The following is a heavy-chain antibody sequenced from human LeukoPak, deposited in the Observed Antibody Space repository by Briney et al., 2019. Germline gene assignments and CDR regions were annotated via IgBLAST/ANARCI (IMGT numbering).Heavy chain of an antibody. J-gene: IGHJ4*02. D-gene: IGHD3-22*01. CDR3: ARGPHYYDSSGYYYHADY. CDR2: ISYDGSDK. CDR1: GFTFSNYA. V-gene: IGHV3-30-3*01. Sequence: GGSLRLSCAASGFTFSNYAMHWVRQAPGKGLEWVAVISYDGSDKYYADSVKGRFTISRDNSKNTLYLQMNSLRAEDTAVYYCARGPHYYDSSGYYYHADYWGQGTLVTVSS.